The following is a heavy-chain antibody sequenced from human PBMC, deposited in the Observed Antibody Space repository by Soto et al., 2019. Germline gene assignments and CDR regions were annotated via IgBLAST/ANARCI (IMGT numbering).Heavy chain of an antibody. Sequence: QVQLVQSGAEVKKPGSSVKVSCKASGGTFSSYAISWVRQAPGQGLEWMGGIIPIFGTANYAQKFQGRVTITADQSTGTGYMELSGLRSEDTAVYYCARVGTAMVTAFDYWGQGTLVTVSS. CDR3: ARVGTAMVTAFDY. J-gene: IGHJ4*02. D-gene: IGHD5-18*01. V-gene: IGHV1-69*12. CDR2: IIPIFGTA. CDR1: GGTFSSYA.